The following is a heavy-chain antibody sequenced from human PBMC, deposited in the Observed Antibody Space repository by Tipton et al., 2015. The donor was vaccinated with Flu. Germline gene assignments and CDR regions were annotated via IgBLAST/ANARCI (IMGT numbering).Heavy chain of an antibody. CDR1: GGSISGHY. J-gene: IGHJ4*02. CDR3: AGGSYGELQYFDY. D-gene: IGHD1-26*01. Sequence: TLSLTCSVPGGSISGHYRNWIRQPPGKGLEWIGYSYFSGITEYNPPLRSRVTIPLNTSKKHFSLNLSSVIAADTTMYYCAGGSYGELQYFDYWVQGTLGIVSS. V-gene: IGHV4-59*11. CDR2: SYFSGIT.